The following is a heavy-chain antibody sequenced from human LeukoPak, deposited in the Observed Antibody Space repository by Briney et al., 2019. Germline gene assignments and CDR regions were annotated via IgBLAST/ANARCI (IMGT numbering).Heavy chain of an antibody. J-gene: IGHJ6*02. Sequence: GESLKISCKGSGYSFTNYWINWVRQMPGKGLEWMGRIDPTDSYTNYSPSFQGQVTISADKSISTAYLQWSSLKASDTAMYYCARPFGVAYMDVWGQGTTVTVSS. D-gene: IGHD3-3*01. CDR1: GYSFTNYW. CDR2: IDPTDSYT. V-gene: IGHV5-10-1*04. CDR3: ARPFGVAYMDV.